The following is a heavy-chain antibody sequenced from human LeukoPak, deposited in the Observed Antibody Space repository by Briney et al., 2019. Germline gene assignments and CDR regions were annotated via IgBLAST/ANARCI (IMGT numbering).Heavy chain of an antibody. CDR2: INHSGST. CDR1: GGSFSGYY. D-gene: IGHD3-3*01. CDR3: ARQPTYYDFWSGYDWYFDL. Sequence: PSETLSLTCAVYGGSFSGYYWSWIRQPPGKGLEWIGEINHSGSTNYNPSLKSRVTISVDTSKNQFSLKLSSVTAADTAVYYCARQPTYYDFWSGYDWYFDLWGRGTLVTVSS. J-gene: IGHJ2*01. V-gene: IGHV4-34*01.